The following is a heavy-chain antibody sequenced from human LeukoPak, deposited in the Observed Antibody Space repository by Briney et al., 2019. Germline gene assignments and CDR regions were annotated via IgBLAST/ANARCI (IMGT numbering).Heavy chain of an antibody. D-gene: IGHD2-21*02. CDR1: GFTFSSYW. V-gene: IGHV3-23*01. CDR2: ISGSGDST. CDR3: AKDRLLNCRGDCYIFDY. Sequence: GGSLRLSCAASGFTFSSYWMNWVRQTPGKGLEWVSSISGSGDSTFYADSVKGRFSISRDNSKNTLYLQVNGLRTEDTAVYYCAKDRLLNCRGDCYIFDYWGQGTVVTVSS. J-gene: IGHJ4*02.